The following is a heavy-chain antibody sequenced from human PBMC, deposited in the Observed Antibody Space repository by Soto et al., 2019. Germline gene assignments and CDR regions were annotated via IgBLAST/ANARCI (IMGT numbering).Heavy chain of an antibody. D-gene: IGHD3-10*01. CDR1: GYTFTSYG. V-gene: IGHV1-18*01. CDR3: ASNYLYYYGSGTTNYYGMDV. Sequence: QVQLVQSGAEVKKPGASVKVSCKASGYTFTSYGFSWVRQAPGQGLEWMGWISAYNCNTNYAQKLQGRVTMTTDTSTSTAYMELRSLRSDDTAVYYCASNYLYYYGSGTTNYYGMDVWGQGTTVNVSS. J-gene: IGHJ6*02. CDR2: ISAYNCNT.